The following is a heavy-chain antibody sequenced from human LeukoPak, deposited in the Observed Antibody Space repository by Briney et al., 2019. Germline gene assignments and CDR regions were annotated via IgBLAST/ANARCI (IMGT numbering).Heavy chain of an antibody. CDR1: GYTFTGYY. D-gene: IGHD4-17*01. Sequence: ASVKVSCKASGYTFTGYYMHWVRQAPGQGLEWMGWINPNSGGTNYAQKFQGRVTMAEDTSTDTAYMELSSLRSEDTAVYYCATGPLNGAPGYWGQGTLVTVSS. CDR2: INPNSGGT. V-gene: IGHV1-2*02. CDR3: ATGPLNGAPGY. J-gene: IGHJ4*02.